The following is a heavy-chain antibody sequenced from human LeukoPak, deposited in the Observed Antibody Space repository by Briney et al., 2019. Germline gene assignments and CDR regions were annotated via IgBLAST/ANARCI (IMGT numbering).Heavy chain of an antibody. Sequence: PGGSLRLSCAASGFTVSSNYMSWVRQAPGKGLEWVSVIYSGGSTYYADSVKGRFTISRDNSKNTLYLQMNSLRAEDPAVYYCAGKRGFYDFWSGSYWDYYYYMDVWGKGTTVTVSS. CDR2: IYSGGST. J-gene: IGHJ6*03. V-gene: IGHV3-53*01. CDR1: GFTVSSNY. CDR3: AGKRGFYDFWSGSYWDYYYYMDV. D-gene: IGHD3-3*01.